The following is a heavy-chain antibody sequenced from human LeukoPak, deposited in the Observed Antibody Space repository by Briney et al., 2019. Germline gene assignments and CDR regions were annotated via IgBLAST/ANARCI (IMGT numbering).Heavy chain of an antibody. CDR1: GFXFQYAW. J-gene: IGHJ4*02. V-gene: IGHV3-15*01. Sequence: PGGSLRLSCAGSGFXFQYAWITWVRQAPGKGLEWVGRIKSKRDGETRDYAALGKSRFSISRDESKNTVYLQMNSLRTDDTAVYYCTSLVGSPTYWGQGTLVAVSS. CDR2: IKSKRDGETR. CDR3: TSLVGSPTY. D-gene: IGHD4-23*01.